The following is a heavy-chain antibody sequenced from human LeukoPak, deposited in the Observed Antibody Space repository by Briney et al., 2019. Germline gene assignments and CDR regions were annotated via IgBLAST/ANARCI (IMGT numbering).Heavy chain of an antibody. V-gene: IGHV3-48*04. J-gene: IGHJ4*02. CDR1: GFTFSSYS. D-gene: IGHD6-13*01. CDR2: ISSSSSTI. Sequence: PGGSLRLSCAASGFTFSSYSMNWVRQAPGKGLEWVSYISSSSSTIYYADSVKGRFTISRDIAKNSLYLQMNSLRAEVTVIYFCANDSLSGSSWYEFLGYWGQGTLVTVSS. CDR3: ANDSLSGSSWYEFLGY.